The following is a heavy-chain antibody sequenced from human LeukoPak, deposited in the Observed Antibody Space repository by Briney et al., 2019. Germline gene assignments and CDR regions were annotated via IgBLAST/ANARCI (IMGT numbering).Heavy chain of an antibody. CDR3: ARGNSYYDSSDYFPWESFQH. V-gene: IGHV4-59*01. D-gene: IGHD3-22*01. CDR1: GGSISSYY. CDR2: IDYSGYT. J-gene: IGHJ1*01. Sequence: SETLSLICTVSGGSISSYYWTWIRQPPGKGLEWIGYIDYSGYTNYNPSLKSRVTISVDTSKNQFSLNLSSVTAADTAVYYCARGNSYYDSSDYFPWESFQHWGQGTLVTVSS.